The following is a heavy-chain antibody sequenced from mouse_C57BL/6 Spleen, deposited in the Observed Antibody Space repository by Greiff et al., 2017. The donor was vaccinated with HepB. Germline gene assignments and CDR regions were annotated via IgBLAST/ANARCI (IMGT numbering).Heavy chain of an antibody. J-gene: IGHJ1*03. CDR3: ARKGTTGSWYFDV. CDR2: INYDGSST. D-gene: IGHD1-1*01. Sequence: EVQVVESEGGLVQPGSSMKLSCTASGFTFSDYYMAWVRQVPEKGLEWVANINYDGSSTYYLDSLKSRFIISRDNAKNILYLQMSSLKSEDTATYYCARKGTTGSWYFDVWGTGTTVTVSS. CDR1: GFTFSDYY. V-gene: IGHV5-16*01.